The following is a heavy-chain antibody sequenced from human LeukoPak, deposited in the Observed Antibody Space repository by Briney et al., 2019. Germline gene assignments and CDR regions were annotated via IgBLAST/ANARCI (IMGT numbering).Heavy chain of an antibody. V-gene: IGHV1-2*06. D-gene: IGHD7-27*01. CDR3: ARDFIPSGDNF. Sequence: ASVKVSCKASGYTFTGYYINWVRQAPGQGLEWMGRINPNSGGTNYAQKFQGRVTMTRDTSISTAYMELRRLKSDDTALYYCARDFIPSGDNFWGQGTLVTVSS. CDR2: INPNSGGT. CDR1: GYTFTGYY. J-gene: IGHJ4*02.